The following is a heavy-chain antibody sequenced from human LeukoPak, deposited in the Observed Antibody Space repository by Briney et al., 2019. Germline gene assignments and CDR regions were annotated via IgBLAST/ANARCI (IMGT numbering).Heavy chain of an antibody. CDR3: ARDDYGGNSELDY. D-gene: IGHD4-23*01. J-gene: IGHJ4*02. V-gene: IGHV1-3*01. CDR2: INAGNGNT. Sequence: ASVKVSFTASGYTFTSYAMHWVRQAPGQRLEWMGWINAGNGNTKYSQKFQGRVTITRDTSASTAYMELRSLRSDDTAVYYCARDDYGGNSELDYWGQGALVTVSS. CDR1: GYTFTSYA.